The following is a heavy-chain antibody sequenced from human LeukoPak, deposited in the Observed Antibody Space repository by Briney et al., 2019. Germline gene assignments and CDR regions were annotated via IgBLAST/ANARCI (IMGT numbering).Heavy chain of an antibody. CDR3: AKAEYGVTIPGNYCYYAMDV. Sequence: GGSLRLSCAASGFTLSNYGMHWVRQAPGKGLEWVAFTRYGGSSEYYADSVKGRFTISRDNSKNTLYLQMNSLRTEDTALYYCAKAEYGVTIPGNYCYYAMDVWGQGTTVTVSS. CDR2: TRYGGSSE. J-gene: IGHJ6*02. CDR1: GFTLSNYG. D-gene: IGHD1-20*01. V-gene: IGHV3-30*02.